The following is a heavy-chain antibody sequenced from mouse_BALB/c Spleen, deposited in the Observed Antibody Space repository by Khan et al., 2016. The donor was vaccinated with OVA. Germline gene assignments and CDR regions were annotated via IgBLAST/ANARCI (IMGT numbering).Heavy chain of an antibody. CDR2: IIPTNDYT. Sequence: QVQLKQSETELARPGASVKMSCKASGYTFTTYTIHWVKQRPGQGLEWIGYIIPTNDYTNYNQKFKDRATLTADKSSSTAYMPLSSLQSEDSALYYVAREGAYYRSDGWFAYWGQGTLVTFSA. J-gene: IGHJ3*01. D-gene: IGHD2-14*01. CDR3: AREGAYYRSDGWFAY. CDR1: GYTFTTYT. V-gene: IGHV1-4*01.